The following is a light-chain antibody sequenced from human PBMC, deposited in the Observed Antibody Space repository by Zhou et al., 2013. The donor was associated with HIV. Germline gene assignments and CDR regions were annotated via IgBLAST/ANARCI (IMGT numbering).Light chain of an antibody. CDR1: QSVSSY. CDR2: DAS. V-gene: IGKV3-11*01. CDR3: QXYDKSMWT. Sequence: EIVLTQSPATLSLSPGERATPSCRASQSVSSYLAWYQQKPGQAPRLLIYDASNRATGIPARFSGSGSGTDFILTISRLEPEDFAVYYCQXYDKSMWTFGQGTKVEIK. J-gene: IGKJ1*01.